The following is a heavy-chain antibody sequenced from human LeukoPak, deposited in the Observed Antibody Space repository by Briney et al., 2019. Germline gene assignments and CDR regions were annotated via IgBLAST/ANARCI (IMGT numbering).Heavy chain of an antibody. CDR1: GYTFTGYY. V-gene: IGHV1-2*02. CDR2: INPNSGGT. CDR3: ARWCIAAAGNKYNWLDP. D-gene: IGHD6-13*01. J-gene: IGHJ5*02. Sequence: ASVKVSCKASGYTFTGYYMHWVRQAPGQGLDWMGWINPNSGGTNYAQKFQGRVTMTRDTSISTAYMELSRLRSDDTAVYYCARWCIAAAGNKYNWLDPRGQGTLVTVSS.